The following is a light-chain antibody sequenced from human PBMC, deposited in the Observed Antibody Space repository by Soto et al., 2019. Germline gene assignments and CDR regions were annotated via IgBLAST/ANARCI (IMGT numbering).Light chain of an antibody. CDR1: QSISSY. CDR2: AAS. CDR3: QQSYSTPLT. V-gene: IGKV1-39*01. J-gene: IGKJ4*01. Sequence: DIHMTQSPSTLSASVGDMVTITFLASQSISSYLNWYQQKPGKAPKLLIYAASSLQSGVPSRFSGSGSGTDFTLTISSLQPEDFATYYCQQSYSTPLTFGGGTKVDI.